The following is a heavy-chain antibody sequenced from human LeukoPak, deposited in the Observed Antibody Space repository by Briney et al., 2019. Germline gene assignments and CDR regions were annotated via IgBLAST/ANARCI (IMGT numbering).Heavy chain of an antibody. CDR1: GFTFSSYS. CDR3: ARIGSGDAFDI. Sequence: GGSLRLSCAASGFTFSSYSMNWVRQAAGKGMEWVSSISSSSSYIYYADSVKGRFTISRDNAKNSLYLQMNSLRAEDTAVYYCARIGSGDAFDIWGQGTMVTVSS. V-gene: IGHV3-21*03. CDR2: ISSSSSYI. J-gene: IGHJ3*02.